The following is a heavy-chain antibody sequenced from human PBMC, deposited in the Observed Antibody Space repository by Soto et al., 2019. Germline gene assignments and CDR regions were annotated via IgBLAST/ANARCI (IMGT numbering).Heavy chain of an antibody. Sequence: EVQLVESGGGLISPGGSLRLSWAASGLTISDAWMNWVRQAPGKGLEWVGRIKTNTEGGTTDYAAAVEGRFAVSRDDLKNTLYLQMNSLKIEDTAVYYCTTGSVEGVWGQGTTVVVSS. CDR2: IKTNTEGGTT. CDR1: GLTISDAW. V-gene: IGHV3-15*07. D-gene: IGHD2-15*01. J-gene: IGHJ6*02. CDR3: TTGSVEGV.